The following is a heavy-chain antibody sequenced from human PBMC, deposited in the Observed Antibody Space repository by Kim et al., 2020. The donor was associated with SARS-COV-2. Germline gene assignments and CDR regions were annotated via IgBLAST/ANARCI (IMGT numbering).Heavy chain of an antibody. V-gene: IGHV4-31*03. D-gene: IGHD3-10*01. CDR2: IYYSGST. CDR1: GGSISSGGYY. J-gene: IGHJ5*02. Sequence: SETLSLTCTVSGGSISSGGYYWSWIRQHPGKGLEWIGYIYYSGSTYYNPSLKSRVTISVDTSKNQFSLKLSSVTAADTAVYYCARADLVVPFPFDPWGQGTLGTVSS. CDR3: ARADLVVPFPFDP.